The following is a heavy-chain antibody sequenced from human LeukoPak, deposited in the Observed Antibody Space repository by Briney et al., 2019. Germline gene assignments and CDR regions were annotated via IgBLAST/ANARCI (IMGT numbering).Heavy chain of an antibody. CDR1: GFVFSDYS. CDR2: IRGSGSGSGSGM. Sequence: GGSLSLSCAASGFVFSDYSMNWVRQAPGKGLEWGSNIRGSGSGSGSGMYYADSVKGRFTISRDNAKNSLYLQMSSLSAEDTAFYYCARDNNWGFDFWGQGALVTVSS. V-gene: IGHV3-48*04. D-gene: IGHD7-27*01. CDR3: ARDNNWGFDF. J-gene: IGHJ4*02.